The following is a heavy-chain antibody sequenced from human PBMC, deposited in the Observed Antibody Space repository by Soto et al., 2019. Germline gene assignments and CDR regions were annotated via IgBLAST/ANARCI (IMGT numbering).Heavy chain of an antibody. D-gene: IGHD6-19*01. V-gene: IGHV3-23*01. CDR1: GFTFSSHA. J-gene: IGHJ4*02. CDR3: AEDKYTSGWRVFDF. Sequence: EVQLLESGGGLVQPGGSLRLSCAASGFTFSSHALNWVRQAPGKGLEWVSAISGSGGTTYYAESVKGRFTISRDNSKNTLYLQMNSLRAEDTAVYYCAEDKYTSGWRVFDFWGQGTLVTVSS. CDR2: ISGSGGTT.